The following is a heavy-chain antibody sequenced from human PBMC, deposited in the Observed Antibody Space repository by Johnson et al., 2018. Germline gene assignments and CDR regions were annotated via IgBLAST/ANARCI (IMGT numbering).Heavy chain of an antibody. Sequence: EVQLVESGGGLVKPGESLRLSCAASGFTVGDVWMNWARPAPGKGLEWVGRIKSKADGGTTDYGGPVKGSFTITRDGSRNTLYLQMNSLKTEDPAVHYCSTGSRYSNDYDNYMDVSGKGTTVTVSS. CDR2: IKSKADGGTT. J-gene: IGHJ6*03. D-gene: IGHD3-16*01. CDR1: GFTVGDVW. CDR3: STGSRYSNDYDNYMDV. V-gene: IGHV3-15*07.